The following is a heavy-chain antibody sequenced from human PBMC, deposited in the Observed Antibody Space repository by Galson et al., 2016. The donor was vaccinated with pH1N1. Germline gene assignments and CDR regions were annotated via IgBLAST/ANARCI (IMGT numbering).Heavy chain of an antibody. CDR2: ILPIVGIT. CDR3: ATETGSSGMDV. J-gene: IGHJ6*02. V-gene: IGHV1-69*02. CDR1: GGTLSRHT. Sequence: SVKVSCKASGGTLSRHTISWVRQAPGQGLEWMGRILPIVGITNYAQKLQGRVTIIADRFTSTVFMELSGLTSDDTAVYYCATETGSSGMDVWDQGTTVTGSS. D-gene: IGHD3-10*01.